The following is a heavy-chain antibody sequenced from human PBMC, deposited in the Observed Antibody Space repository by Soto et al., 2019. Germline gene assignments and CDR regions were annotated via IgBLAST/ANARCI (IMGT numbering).Heavy chain of an antibody. D-gene: IGHD3-3*02. Sequence: GGSLRLSCAASGFTFSSYNMHWVRQAPGKGLEWVAIIYCDGSNKYYADSVKGRFTISRDNSENTLYLQMNSLRAEDTAVYYCARDHLYGMDVWGQGTTVTVSS. V-gene: IGHV3-33*01. CDR1: GFTFSSYN. CDR3: ARDHLYGMDV. CDR2: IYCDGSNK. J-gene: IGHJ6*02.